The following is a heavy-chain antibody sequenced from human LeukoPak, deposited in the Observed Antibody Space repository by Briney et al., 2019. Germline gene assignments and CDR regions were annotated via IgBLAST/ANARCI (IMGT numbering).Heavy chain of an antibody. CDR3: ARAFGGHDEWYYFDY. Sequence: ASVKVSCKASGYTFTDYSMHWVRQARGQGLEWMGWINPNSGNTDYAQKFQGRFTITINTSISTAYMELSSLRSEDTAVYYCARAFGGHDEWYYFDYWGQGTLVTVSS. D-gene: IGHD5-12*01. CDR1: GYTFTDYS. V-gene: IGHV1-8*03. J-gene: IGHJ4*02. CDR2: INPNSGNT.